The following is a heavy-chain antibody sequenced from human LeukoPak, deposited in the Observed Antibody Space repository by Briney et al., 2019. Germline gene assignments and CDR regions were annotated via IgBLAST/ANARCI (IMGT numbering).Heavy chain of an antibody. D-gene: IGHD1-1*01. CDR3: AKGLERESRLDS. Sequence: GGSLRLSCAASGFTFSIYAMHWVRQAPGKGLEWVAVISFDGSDKYYADSVKGRFTISRDNSKNTLYLQMNSLRAEDTALYYCAKGLERESRLDSWGQGTLVTVSS. V-gene: IGHV3-30*04. J-gene: IGHJ4*02. CDR1: GFTFSIYA. CDR2: ISFDGSDK.